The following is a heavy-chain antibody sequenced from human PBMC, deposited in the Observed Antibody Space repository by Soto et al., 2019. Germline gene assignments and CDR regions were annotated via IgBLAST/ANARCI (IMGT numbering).Heavy chain of an antibody. J-gene: IGHJ5*02. D-gene: IGHD6-19*01. CDR1: GFTFSSYG. V-gene: IGHV3-33*01. CDR3: ARDGAVAGPTVPEGWFDP. Sequence: PGGSLRLSCAASGFTFSSYGMHWVRQAPGKGLEWVAVIWYDGSNKYYADSVKGRFTISRDNSKNTLYLQMNSLRAEDTAVYYCARDGAVAGPTVPEGWFDPWGQGTLVTVSS. CDR2: IWYDGSNK.